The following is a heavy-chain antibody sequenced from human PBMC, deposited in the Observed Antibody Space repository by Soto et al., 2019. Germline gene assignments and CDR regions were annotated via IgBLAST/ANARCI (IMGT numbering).Heavy chain of an antibody. J-gene: IGHJ4*02. Sequence: TLCLTCSVAGGSISGSYWSWIQQSPGKGLEWLGYVYYTGSTNYSPSLRSRVSISVDTSKNGFSLRLSSVTAADTAVYFCARSVAVPGAPIDSWGKGTQV. CDR3: ARSVAVPGAPIDS. V-gene: IGHV4-59*01. CDR2: VYYTGST. CDR1: GGSISGSY. D-gene: IGHD6-19*01.